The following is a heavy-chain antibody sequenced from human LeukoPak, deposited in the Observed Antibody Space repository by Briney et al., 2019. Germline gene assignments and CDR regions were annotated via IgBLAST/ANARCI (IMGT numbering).Heavy chain of an antibody. Sequence: SVKVSCKASGFNFTCSAVQWVRQARGQRLEWIGWIVVGSNKTNYAQKFQERVTITRDMSTSTAYIELSSLRSEDTAVYYCAAEGEETTDFDYWGQGTLVTVSS. V-gene: IGHV1-58*01. D-gene: IGHD3-16*01. CDR2: IVVGSNKT. J-gene: IGHJ4*02. CDR3: AAEGEETTDFDY. CDR1: GFNFTCSA.